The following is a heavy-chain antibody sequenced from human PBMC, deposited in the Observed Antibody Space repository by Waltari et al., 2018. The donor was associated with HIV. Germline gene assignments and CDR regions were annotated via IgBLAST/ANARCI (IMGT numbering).Heavy chain of an antibody. V-gene: IGHV4-39*01. CDR3: ARQVRPGYALDI. CDR2: IYYSGST. J-gene: IGHJ3*02. CDR1: GGSISRRRYY. Sequence: LPLQESGAGVVKPSETPSLTRSCSGGSISRRRYYWGWIRQPPGKGLEWIGRIYYSGSTYYNPSLKSRVTISVDTSKNQFSLKLSSVTAADTAVYYCARQVRPGYALDIWGQGTMVTVSS. D-gene: IGHD3-10*01.